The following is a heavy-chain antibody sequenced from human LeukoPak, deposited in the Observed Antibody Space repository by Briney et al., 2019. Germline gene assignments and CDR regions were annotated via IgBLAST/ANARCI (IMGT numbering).Heavy chain of an antibody. D-gene: IGHD3-10*01. CDR3: ARGAGLLWFGELIRPFDY. CDR1: GYTFTSYG. CDR2: ISAYNGNT. J-gene: IGHJ4*02. V-gene: IGHV1-18*01. Sequence: ASVKVSCKASGYTFTSYGISWVRQAPGQGLEWMGWISAYNGNTNYAQELQGRVTMTTDTSTSTAYMELRSLRSDDTAVYYCARGAGLLWFGELIRPFDYWGQGTLVTVSS.